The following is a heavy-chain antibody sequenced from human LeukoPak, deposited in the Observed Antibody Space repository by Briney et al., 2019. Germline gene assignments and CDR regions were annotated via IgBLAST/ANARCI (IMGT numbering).Heavy chain of an antibody. D-gene: IGHD3-10*01. Sequence: PSETLSLTCAVYGGCFSGYYWSWIRQPPGKGLEWIGVINHSGSTNYNPSLKSRVTISADTSKNQFSLKLSSVTAADTAVYYCARSVGRELLWFGELLDWGQGTLVTVSS. CDR1: GGCFSGYY. CDR3: ARSVGRELLWFGELLD. V-gene: IGHV4-34*01. CDR2: INHSGST. J-gene: IGHJ1*01.